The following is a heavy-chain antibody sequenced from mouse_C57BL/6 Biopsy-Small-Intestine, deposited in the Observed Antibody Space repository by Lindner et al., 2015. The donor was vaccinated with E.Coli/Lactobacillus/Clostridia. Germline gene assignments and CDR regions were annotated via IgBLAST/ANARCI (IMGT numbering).Heavy chain of an antibody. J-gene: IGHJ3*01. CDR3: ARDTSGTYRPGEDY. Sequence: SVKVSCKVSGGSFTNYAISWVRQAPGQGLEWMGRIIPIINIGDYAHKFQAKVSISADRSTSTAYMELSSLTSEDTAVYYCARDTSGTYRPGEDYWGQGTLVTVS. CDR2: IIPIINIG. V-gene: IGHV1-74*01. D-gene: IGHD3-1*01. CDR1: GGSFTNYA.